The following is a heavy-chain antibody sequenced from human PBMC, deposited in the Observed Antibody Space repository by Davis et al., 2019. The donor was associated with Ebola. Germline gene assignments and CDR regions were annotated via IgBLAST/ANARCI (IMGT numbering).Heavy chain of an antibody. CDR1: GYSFTSYW. CDR2: IYPADSDT. D-gene: IGHD2-21*01. CDR3: ARVPQLAGIPYNWFDP. J-gene: IGHJ5*02. Sequence: KVSCKGSGYSFTSYWIGWVRQMPGEGLEWMGIIYPADSDTRYSPSFQGQVTISADKSIGTAYLQWSSLKASDTAMYYCARVPQLAGIPYNWFDPWGQGTLVTVSS. V-gene: IGHV5-51*01.